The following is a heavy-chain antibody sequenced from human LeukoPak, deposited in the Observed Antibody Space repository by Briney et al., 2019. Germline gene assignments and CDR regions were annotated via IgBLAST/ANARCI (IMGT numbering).Heavy chain of an antibody. CDR3: ARVKYSSSWYREYYFDY. D-gene: IGHD6-13*01. CDR2: IYHSGST. Sequence: IFADHGMTWVRQVPGKGLEWIGYIYHSGSTYYNPSLKSRVTISVDTSKNQFSLKLSSVTAADTAVYYCARVKYSSSWYREYYFDYWGQGTLVTVSS. J-gene: IGHJ4*02. V-gene: IGHV4-30-4*01. CDR1: IFADHG.